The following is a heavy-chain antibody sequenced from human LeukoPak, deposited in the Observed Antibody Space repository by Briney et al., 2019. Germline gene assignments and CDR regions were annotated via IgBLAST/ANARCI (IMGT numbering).Heavy chain of an antibody. D-gene: IGHD5-12*01. J-gene: IGHJ4*02. Sequence: ASVKVSCKVSGYTLTELSMHWVRQAPGKGLEWMGGFDPEDGETIYAQKFQGRVTMTEGTSTDTAYMELSSLRSEDTAVYYCATGTIVATIFDYWGQGTLVTVSS. CDR3: ATGTIVATIFDY. CDR1: GYTLTELS. CDR2: FDPEDGET. V-gene: IGHV1-24*01.